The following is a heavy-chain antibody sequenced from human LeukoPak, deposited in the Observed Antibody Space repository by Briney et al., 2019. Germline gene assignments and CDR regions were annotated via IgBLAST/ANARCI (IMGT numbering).Heavy chain of an antibody. J-gene: IGHJ3*02. CDR2: ISGSGGST. CDR3: ANEANYDFWSGSPYDI. V-gene: IGHV3-23*01. CDR1: GFTFSSYA. D-gene: IGHD3-3*01. Sequence: PGGSLRLSCAASGFTFSSYAMSWVRQAPGKGLEWVSAISGSGGSTYYADSVKGRFTISRDNSKNTLYLQMNSLRAEDTAVYYCANEANYDFWSGSPYDIWGQGTMVTVSS.